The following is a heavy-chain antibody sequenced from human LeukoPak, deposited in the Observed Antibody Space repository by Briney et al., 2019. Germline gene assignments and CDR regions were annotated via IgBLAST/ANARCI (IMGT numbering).Heavy chain of an antibody. CDR3: AKGGRICSASTCRIDY. Sequence: SGGSLRLSCAASGFTFSSYAMSWVRQAPGKGLEWVSVISASGGSTYYSDSVKGRFTISRDKSSNTLYLQMSSLGADDTAVYYCAKGGRICSASTCRIDYWGQGTLVIVSS. J-gene: IGHJ4*02. D-gene: IGHD6-19*01. CDR1: GFTFSSYA. V-gene: IGHV3-23*01. CDR2: ISASGGST.